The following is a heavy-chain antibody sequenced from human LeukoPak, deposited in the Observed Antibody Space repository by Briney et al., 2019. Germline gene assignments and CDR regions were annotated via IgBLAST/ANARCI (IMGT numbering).Heavy chain of an antibody. CDR1: GFTFSSYG. CDR3: AKYEVGSSTSLEYFQH. J-gene: IGHJ1*01. V-gene: IGHV3-30*02. D-gene: IGHD2-2*01. CDR2: IRYDGSNK. Sequence: GGSLRLSCAASGFTFSSYGMHWVHQAPGKGLEWVAFIRYDGSNKYYADSVKGRFTISRDNSKNTLYLQMNSLRAEDTAVYYCAKYEVGSSTSLEYFQHWGQGTLVTVSS.